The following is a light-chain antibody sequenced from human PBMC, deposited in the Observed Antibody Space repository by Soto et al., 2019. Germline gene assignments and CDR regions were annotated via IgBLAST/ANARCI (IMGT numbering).Light chain of an antibody. J-gene: IGLJ2*01. CDR1: SSDVGGYKY. V-gene: IGLV2-8*01. Sequence: QSVLTQPPSASGSPGQSVTISCTGTSSDVGGYKYDSWYQQHPGKAPKLMIYEVSKRPSGVPDRFSGSKSGNTASLTVSGLQAEDEADYYCSSYAGSNNVVFGGGTKLTVL. CDR2: EVS. CDR3: SSYAGSNNVV.